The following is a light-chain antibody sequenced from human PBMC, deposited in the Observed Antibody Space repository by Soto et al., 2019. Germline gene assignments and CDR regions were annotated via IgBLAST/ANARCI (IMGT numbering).Light chain of an antibody. Sequence: DIQMTQSPSSVSASVGDRFAITCRASQGISSWLAWYQQKPGKAPNLLIYDASSLESGVSARFSGGGSGTEFTLTISSLQPDDFSTFYCQQYNNYPWTFGQGTKVDIK. CDR3: QQYNNYPWT. J-gene: IGKJ1*01. V-gene: IGKV1-5*01. CDR2: DAS. CDR1: QGISSW.